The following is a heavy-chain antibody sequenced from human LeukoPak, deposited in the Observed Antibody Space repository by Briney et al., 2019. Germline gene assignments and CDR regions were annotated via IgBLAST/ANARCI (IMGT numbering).Heavy chain of an antibody. V-gene: IGHV1-69*04. J-gene: IGHJ4*02. Sequence: ASVKVSCKASGGAFSSYAISWVRQAPGQGLEWMGRIIPILGIANYAQKFQGRVTITADKSTSTAYMELSSLRSEDTAVYFCARDKVRVGVGAFDYWGQGTLVTVSS. D-gene: IGHD3-3*01. CDR3: ARDKVRVGVGAFDY. CDR2: IIPILGIA. CDR1: GGAFSSYA.